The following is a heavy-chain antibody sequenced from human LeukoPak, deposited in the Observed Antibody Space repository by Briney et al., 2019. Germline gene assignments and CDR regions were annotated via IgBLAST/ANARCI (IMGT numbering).Heavy chain of an antibody. Sequence: ASVKVSCKSSGYTFIGYYMHWVRQAPGQGLEWMGWINPNGGGTNYAQKFRGRVTMTRDTSISTAYMELNRLTSDDTAVYYCARGSYYYESSGYYFPIWGQGTLVTVSS. V-gene: IGHV1-2*02. J-gene: IGHJ4*02. CDR2: INPNGGGT. CDR1: GYTFIGYY. CDR3: ARGSYYYESSGYYFPI. D-gene: IGHD3-22*01.